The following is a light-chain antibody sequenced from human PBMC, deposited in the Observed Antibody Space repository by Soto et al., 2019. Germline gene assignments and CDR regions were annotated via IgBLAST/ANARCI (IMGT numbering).Light chain of an antibody. CDR2: GAS. Sequence: EIVMMQSPASLSVSPGERATLSCRASQSVSSNLAWYQQIPGQAPRLLIYGASSRATGVPARFSGSGSGTEFTLSISSLQSEDFAVYYCQQYNNWPYTFGQGTKLEIK. CDR3: QQYNNWPYT. CDR1: QSVSSN. V-gene: IGKV3-15*01. J-gene: IGKJ2*01.